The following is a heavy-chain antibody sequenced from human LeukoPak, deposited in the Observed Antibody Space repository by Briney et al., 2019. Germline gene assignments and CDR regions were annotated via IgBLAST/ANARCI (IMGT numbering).Heavy chain of an antibody. CDR2: IGAAGDT. D-gene: IGHD3-10*01. Sequence: PGGSLRLSCAASGFTFTTYDMHWVRQATGKGLEWVSAIGAAGDTYYPDSVKGRFTISRENAKHSLYLQMNSLRAGDTAVYYCARGRSYYQNAAFDIWGQGTMVTVSS. CDR1: GFTFTTYD. J-gene: IGHJ3*02. V-gene: IGHV3-13*01. CDR3: ARGRSYYQNAAFDI.